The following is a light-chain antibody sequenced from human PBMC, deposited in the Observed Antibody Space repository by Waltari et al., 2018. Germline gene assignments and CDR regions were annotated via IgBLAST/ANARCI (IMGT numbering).Light chain of an antibody. CDR3: QQYNGFSLA. CDR2: KAS. Sequence: DIQMTQSPSTLSASAGDRVTITCRASQSISTWLAWYQQKPGKAPKLLIYKASSLERGVPSRFSGSGSGTEFTLTISSLQPDDFATYYCQQYNGFSLAFGQGTKVEIK. CDR1: QSISTW. J-gene: IGKJ1*01. V-gene: IGKV1-5*03.